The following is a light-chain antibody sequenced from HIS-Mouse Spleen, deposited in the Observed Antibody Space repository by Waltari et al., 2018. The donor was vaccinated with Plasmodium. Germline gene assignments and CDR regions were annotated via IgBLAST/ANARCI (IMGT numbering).Light chain of an antibody. V-gene: IGLV3-1*01. CDR2: QDS. CDR3: QAWDSSTAV. J-gene: IGLJ3*02. CDR1: KLGDKY. Sequence: SYELTQPPSVSVSPGQTASITCSGDKLGDKYACWYQQKPGQSPVLVIYQDSKRPSGIAERFSGSKSGNTATLTISGTQAMDEADYYCQAWDSSTAVFGGGTKLTVL.